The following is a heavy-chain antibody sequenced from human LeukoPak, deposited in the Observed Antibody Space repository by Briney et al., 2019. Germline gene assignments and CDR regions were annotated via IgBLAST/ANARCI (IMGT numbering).Heavy chain of an antibody. J-gene: IGHJ3*02. CDR2: IKQDGSEK. CDR1: GFTFSSRDW. V-gene: IGHV3-7*01. D-gene: IGHD5-18*01. Sequence: GGSLRLSCVASGFTFSSRDWMTWVRQAPGKGLEWVANIKQDGSEKNYVDSVKGRFTISRDNAKNSVDLQMNSLRVEDTAVYYCARARSSYGYGDAFDIWGQGTMVTVSS. CDR3: ARARSSYGYGDAFDI.